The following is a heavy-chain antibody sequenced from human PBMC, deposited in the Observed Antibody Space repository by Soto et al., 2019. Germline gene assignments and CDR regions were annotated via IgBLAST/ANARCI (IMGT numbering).Heavy chain of an antibody. CDR2: IYYSGST. Sequence: SETLSLTCTVSGGSISSSSYYWGWIRQPPGKGLEWIGSIYYSGSTYYNPSLKSRVTISVDTSKNQFSLKLSSVTAADTAVYYCARHRITIFGVVPAGGGMDVWGQGTTVTVSS. J-gene: IGHJ6*02. CDR3: ARHRITIFGVVPAGGGMDV. D-gene: IGHD3-3*01. CDR1: GGSISSSSYY. V-gene: IGHV4-39*01.